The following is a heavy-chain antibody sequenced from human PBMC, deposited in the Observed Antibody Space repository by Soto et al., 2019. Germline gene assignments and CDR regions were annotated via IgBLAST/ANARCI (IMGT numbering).Heavy chain of an antibody. Sequence: QVQLQQWGAGLLKPSETLSLTCAVYGGSFNSYYWSWIRQPPGKGLEWIGEINYSGSTNYNPSLKSRVTISVDTSKNPFALKLSSVTAADTAVYYCARGHKQQLVRSGGWFDPWGQGTLVTVSS. J-gene: IGHJ5*02. CDR1: GGSFNSYY. V-gene: IGHV4-34*01. D-gene: IGHD6-13*01. CDR3: ARGHKQQLVRSGGWFDP. CDR2: INYSGST.